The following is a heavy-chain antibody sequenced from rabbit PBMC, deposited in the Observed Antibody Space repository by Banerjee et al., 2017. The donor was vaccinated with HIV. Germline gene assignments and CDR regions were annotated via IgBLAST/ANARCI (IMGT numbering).Heavy chain of an antibody. CDR2: INTSRGNT. J-gene: IGHJ4*01. CDR3: ARFITSFAGYGYANL. V-gene: IGHV1S40*01. CDR1: GFSFSNNYV. Sequence: QSLEESGGGLVKPGASLTLTCTASGFSFSNNYVMCWVRQAPGKGLEWIACINTSRGNTVYATWAKGRFTISKTSWTTVTLQMTSLTAADTATYFCARFITSFAGYGYANLWGQGTLVTVS. D-gene: IGHD6-1*01.